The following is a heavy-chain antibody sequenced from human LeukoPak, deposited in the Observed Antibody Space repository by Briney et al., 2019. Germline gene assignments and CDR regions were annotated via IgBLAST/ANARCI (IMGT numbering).Heavy chain of an antibody. CDR3: ARGCSSTSCYMGNRFDP. CDR1: GGSISSYY. CDR2: IYYSGST. J-gene: IGHJ5*02. Sequence: PSETLSLACTVSGGSISSYYWSWIRQPPGKGLEWIGYIYYSGSTNYNPSLKSRVTISVDTSKNQFSLKLSSVTAADTAVYYCARGCSSTSCYMGNRFDPWGQGTLVTVSS. D-gene: IGHD2-2*02. V-gene: IGHV4-59*01.